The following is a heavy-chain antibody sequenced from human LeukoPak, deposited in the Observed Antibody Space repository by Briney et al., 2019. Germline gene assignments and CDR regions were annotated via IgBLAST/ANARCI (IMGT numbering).Heavy chain of an antibody. CDR2: IIPIFGTA. D-gene: IGHD6-19*01. CDR1: GGTFSSYA. CDR3: AREGAEQWLGSFDY. Sequence: SVKVSCKASGGTFSSYAISWVRQAPGQGLEWMGGIIPIFGTANYAQKFQGRVTITADESTSTAYMELSSLRSEDAAVYYCAREGAEQWLGSFDYWGQGTLVTVSS. V-gene: IGHV1-69*13. J-gene: IGHJ4*02.